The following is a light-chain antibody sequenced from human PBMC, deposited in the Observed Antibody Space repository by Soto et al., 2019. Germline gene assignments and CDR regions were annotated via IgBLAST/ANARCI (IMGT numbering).Light chain of an antibody. CDR1: QSISSW. Sequence: DIQMTQSPSTLSASVGDRVTITCRASQSISSWLAWYQQKPGKAPKLLIYDASSLESGVPSRFSGSGSGTEFTLTISSLQPYDFATYYCQQYNSYPLTFGQGTRLQNK. J-gene: IGKJ5*01. CDR2: DAS. CDR3: QQYNSYPLT. V-gene: IGKV1-5*01.